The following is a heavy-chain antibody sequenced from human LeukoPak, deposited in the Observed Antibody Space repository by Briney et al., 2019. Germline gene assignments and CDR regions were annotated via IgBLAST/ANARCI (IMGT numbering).Heavy chain of an antibody. CDR1: GVSLSYSNSH. CDR2: ISNSGST. Sequence: SETLSLTCTVSGVSLSYSNSHWGWIRQSPGKGLEWLGTISNSGSTNYNPSLKSRVTISVDTSKNQFSLKLSAVTAADTAVYYCASLGYSYGYPNWFDPWGQGTLVTVSS. D-gene: IGHD5-18*01. V-gene: IGHV4-39*07. J-gene: IGHJ5*02. CDR3: ASLGYSYGYPNWFDP.